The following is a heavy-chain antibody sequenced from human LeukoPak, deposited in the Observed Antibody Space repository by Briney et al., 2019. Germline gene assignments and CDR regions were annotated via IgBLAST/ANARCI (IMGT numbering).Heavy chain of an antibody. CDR2: INHSGST. D-gene: IGHD4-17*01. V-gene: IGHV4-34*01. CDR1: GGSFSGYY. J-gene: IGHJ5*02. CDR3: ARADGDHVFLSWFDP. Sequence: KPSETLSLTCAVYGGSFSGYYWSWIRQPPGKGLEWIGEINHSGSTNYNPSLKSRVTVSVDTSKNQFSLKLSSVTAADTAVYYCARADGDHVFLSWFDPWGQGTLVTVSS.